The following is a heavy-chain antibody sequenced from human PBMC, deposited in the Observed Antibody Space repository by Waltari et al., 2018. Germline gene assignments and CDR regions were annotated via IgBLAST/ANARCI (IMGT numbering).Heavy chain of an antibody. D-gene: IGHD5-12*01. J-gene: IGHJ4*02. Sequence: QVQLVESGGGVVQPGRSLRLSCAASGFTFSSYGMHWVRQAPGKGLGGVAVIWYDGSNKNYADAVKGRVTISRDNSKNTLYLQMNSLRAEDTAVYYCARGQSPLGYDYVYWGQGTLVTVSS. CDR2: IWYDGSNK. CDR1: GFTFSSYG. V-gene: IGHV3-33*01. CDR3: ARGQSPLGYDYVY.